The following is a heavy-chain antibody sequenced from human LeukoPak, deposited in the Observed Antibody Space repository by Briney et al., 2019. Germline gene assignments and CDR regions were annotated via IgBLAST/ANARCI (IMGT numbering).Heavy chain of an antibody. V-gene: IGHV3-64*04. J-gene: IGHJ5*01. CDR2: ISRNGGST. CDR3: ARDGPRTSDWYRYDWFES. D-gene: IGHD6-19*01. Sequence: GGSLRLSCSASGFTFSDNAMHWARQAPGKGLEYVSGISRNGGSTYFADSVKGRFTISRDNSKNTLYVQMSSLRAEDTAVYYCARDGPRTSDWYRYDWFESWGQGTLVTVSS. CDR1: GFTFSDNA.